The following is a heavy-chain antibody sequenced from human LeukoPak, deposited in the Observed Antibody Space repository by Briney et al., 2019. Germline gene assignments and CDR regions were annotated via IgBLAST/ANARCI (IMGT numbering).Heavy chain of an antibody. Sequence: GGSLRLSCAASGFAFSSYAMHWVRQAPGKGLEWVAVISYDGSNKYYADSVKGRFTISRDNSKNTLYLQMNSLRAEDTAVYYCARETRPYYSSSEFDYWGQGTLVTVSS. J-gene: IGHJ4*02. CDR2: ISYDGSNK. CDR3: ARETRPYYSSSEFDY. CDR1: GFAFSSYA. D-gene: IGHD6-13*01. V-gene: IGHV3-30-3*01.